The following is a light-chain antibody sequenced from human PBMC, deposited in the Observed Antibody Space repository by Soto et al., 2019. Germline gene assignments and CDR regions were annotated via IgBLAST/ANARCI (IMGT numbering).Light chain of an antibody. V-gene: IGKV3-20*01. CDR1: QSVSSSY. J-gene: IGKJ1*01. CDR2: AAS. CDR3: QQFGSSSWT. Sequence: IVLTQSPGTLSLSPGERATLSCRASQSVSSSYLAWYQQKPGQAPRLLISAASNRATGIPDRFSGSGSGTDFTLTISRLEPEDFAVYYCQQFGSSSWTFGQGTKVDIK.